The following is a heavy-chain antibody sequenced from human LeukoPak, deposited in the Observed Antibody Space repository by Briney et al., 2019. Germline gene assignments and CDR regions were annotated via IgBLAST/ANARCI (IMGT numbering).Heavy chain of an antibody. D-gene: IGHD2-21*01. Sequence: SETLSLTCTVSGGSISSYYWSWIRQPPGKGLEWIGYIYYSGSTNYNPSLKSRVTISVDTSKNQFSLKLSSVTAADTAVYYCARHVLVGGPETHYNWFDPWGQGTLVTVSS. CDR1: GGSISSYY. V-gene: IGHV4-59*08. J-gene: IGHJ5*02. CDR3: ARHVLVGGPETHYNWFDP. CDR2: IYYSGST.